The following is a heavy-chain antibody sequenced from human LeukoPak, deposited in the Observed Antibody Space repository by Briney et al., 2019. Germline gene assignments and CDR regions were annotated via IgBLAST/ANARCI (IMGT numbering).Heavy chain of an antibody. V-gene: IGHV4-59*01. J-gene: IGHJ4*02. CDR3: ARDFGAGSDY. Sequence: SETLSLTCTVSGGSISSYYWSWIRQPPGKGLEWIGYIYYSGSTNYNPSLKSRVTISVDTSKNQFSPKLSSVPAADTAVYYCARDFGAGSDYWGQGTLVTVSS. D-gene: IGHD3-10*01. CDR2: IYYSGST. CDR1: GGSISSYY.